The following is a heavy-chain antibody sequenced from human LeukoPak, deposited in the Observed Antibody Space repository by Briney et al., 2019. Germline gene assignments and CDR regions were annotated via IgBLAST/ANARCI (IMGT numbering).Heavy chain of an antibody. D-gene: IGHD3-22*01. V-gene: IGHV3-30-3*01. CDR1: GFTFSSYA. CDR2: ISYDGSNK. CDR3: ARGHRITMIVVVIRGANFDY. Sequence: GRSLRLSCAASGFTFSSYAMHWVRQAPGKGLEWVAVISYDGSNKYYADSVKGRFTISRDNSKNTLYLQMNSLRAEDTAVYYCARGHRITMIVVVIRGANFDYWGQGTLVAVSS. J-gene: IGHJ4*02.